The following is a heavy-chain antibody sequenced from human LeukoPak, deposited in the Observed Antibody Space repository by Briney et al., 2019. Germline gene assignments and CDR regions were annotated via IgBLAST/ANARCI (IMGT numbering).Heavy chain of an antibody. CDR2: IKQDGSDR. D-gene: IGHD6-19*01. V-gene: IGHV3-7*03. Sequence: GGALRLSCAASGFTFRNYWMSWVRQAPGTGLEWVANIKQDGSDRNYVTSVRGRFTISRDSAESSLFLQMNSLRAEDTAVYYCVRNLAVAGTCFDSWGQGTLVTVSS. J-gene: IGHJ4*02. CDR1: GFTFRNYW. CDR3: VRNLAVAGTCFDS.